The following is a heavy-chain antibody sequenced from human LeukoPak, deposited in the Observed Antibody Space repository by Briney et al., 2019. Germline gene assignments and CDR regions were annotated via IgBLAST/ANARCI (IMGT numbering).Heavy chain of an antibody. J-gene: IGHJ4*02. CDR1: GDSVSSNSAA. V-gene: IGHV6-1*01. CDR3: AGSGTHLPVPKPADYFDY. Sequence: SQTLSLTCAISGDSVSSNSAAWNWIRQSPSRGLEWLGRTYYRSKWYNDYAVSVKSRITINPDTSKNQFSLQLNSVTPEDTAVYYCAGSGTHLPVPKPADYFDYWGQGTLVTVSS. D-gene: IGHD3-3*01. CDR2: TYYRSKWYN.